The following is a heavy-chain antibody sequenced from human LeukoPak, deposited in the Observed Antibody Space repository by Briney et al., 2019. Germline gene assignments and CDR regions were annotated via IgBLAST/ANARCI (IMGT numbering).Heavy chain of an antibody. CDR2: IYYSGST. CDR1: GGSISSSSYY. D-gene: IGHD3-10*01. Sequence: SETLSLTCTVSGGSISSSSYYWGWIRQPPGKGLEWIGYIYYSGSTNYNPSLKSRVTISVDTSKNQFSLKLSSVTAADTAVYYCARITMVRGVINWWFDPWGQGTLVTVSS. CDR3: ARITMVRGVINWWFDP. J-gene: IGHJ5*02. V-gene: IGHV4-61*05.